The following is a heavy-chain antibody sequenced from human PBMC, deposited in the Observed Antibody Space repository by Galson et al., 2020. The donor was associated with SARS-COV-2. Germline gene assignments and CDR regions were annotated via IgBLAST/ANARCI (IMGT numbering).Heavy chain of an antibody. D-gene: IGHD6-19*01. J-gene: IGHJ4*01. CDR3: ARVGTRSGWKYYFDY. CDR2: INSDGSST. CDR1: GFTFSSSW. Sequence: TGGSLRLSCAASGFTFSSSWMHWVRQAPGKGLVWVSRINSDGSSTSYADSVKGRFTISRDNAKNTLYLQMNSLRAEDTAVYYCARVGTRSGWKYYFDYWGHGTLATGS. V-gene: IGHV3-74*01.